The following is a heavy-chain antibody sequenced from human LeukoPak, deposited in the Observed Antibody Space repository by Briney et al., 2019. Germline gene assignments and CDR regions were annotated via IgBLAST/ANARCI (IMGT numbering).Heavy chain of an antibody. CDR1: GFTFDDYA. V-gene: IGHV3-9*01. Sequence: GGSLRLSCAASGFTFDDYAMHWVRQAPGKGLEWVSGISWNSGSIGYADSVKGRFTISRDNAKNSLYLQMNSLRAEDTALYYCAKDMVGSSWAYGMDVWGQGTTVTVSS. CDR2: ISWNSGSI. D-gene: IGHD6-13*01. CDR3: AKDMVGSSWAYGMDV. J-gene: IGHJ6*02.